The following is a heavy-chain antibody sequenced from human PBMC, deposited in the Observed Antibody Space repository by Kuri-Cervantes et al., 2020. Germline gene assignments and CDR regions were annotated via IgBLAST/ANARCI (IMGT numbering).Heavy chain of an antibody. D-gene: IGHD6-13*01. J-gene: IGHJ4*02. CDR3: ARESYSSSWYRNPVSDFDY. Sequence: GGSLRLSCAASGFTFSSYWMSWVRQAPGKGLEWVSSISSSSSYIYYADSVKGRFTISRDNAKNSLYLQMNSLRAEDTAVYYCARESYSSSWYRNPVSDFDYWGQGTLVTVSS. CDR2: ISSSSSYI. CDR1: GFTFSSYW. V-gene: IGHV3-21*01.